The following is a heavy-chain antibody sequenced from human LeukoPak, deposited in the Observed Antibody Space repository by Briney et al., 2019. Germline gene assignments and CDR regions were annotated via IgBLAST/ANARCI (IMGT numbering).Heavy chain of an antibody. CDR3: ARTLQYRSYYYGMDV. D-gene: IGHD4-11*01. Sequence: GRSLRLSCAASGFTFSSYGMHWVRQAPGKGLEWVAVIWYDGSNKYYADSVKGRFTISRDNAKNTLYLQMNSLRAEDTAVYYCARTLQYRSYYYGMDVWGQGTTVTVSS. CDR2: IWYDGSNK. J-gene: IGHJ6*02. CDR1: GFTFSSYG. V-gene: IGHV3-33*01.